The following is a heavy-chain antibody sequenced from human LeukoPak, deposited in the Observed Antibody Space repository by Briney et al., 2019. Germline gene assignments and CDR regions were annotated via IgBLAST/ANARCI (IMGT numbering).Heavy chain of an antibody. CDR1: GFTFSSYA. Sequence: PGRSLRLSCAASGFTFSSYAMHWVRQAPGKGLEYVSAISSNGGSTYYANSVKGRFTISRDNSKNTLYLQMGSLRAEDMAVYYCARALVPTGEGWGPGPLDYWGQGTLVTVSS. V-gene: IGHV3-64*01. D-gene: IGHD7-27*01. CDR2: ISSNGGST. J-gene: IGHJ4*02. CDR3: ARALVPTGEGWGPGPLDY.